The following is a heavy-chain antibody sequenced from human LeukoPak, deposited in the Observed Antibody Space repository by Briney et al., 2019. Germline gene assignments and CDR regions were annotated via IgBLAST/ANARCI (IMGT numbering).Heavy chain of an antibody. CDR3: ARGGYSSGLDY. J-gene: IGHJ4*02. CDR2: IYTSGST. CDR1: GGSISNYY. V-gene: IGHV4-4*07. Sequence: SETLSLTCTVSGGSISNYYWSWIRQPPGKGLEWIGRIYTSGSTNYNPSLKSRVTMSVDTSKNQFSLKLSSVTAADTAVYYCARGGYSSGLDYWGQGTLVTVSS. D-gene: IGHD6-19*01.